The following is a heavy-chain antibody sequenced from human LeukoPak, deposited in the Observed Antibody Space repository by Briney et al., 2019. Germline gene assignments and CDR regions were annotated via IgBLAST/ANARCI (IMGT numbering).Heavy chain of an antibody. CDR2: IKQDGSEK. CDR3: ARIIFEYSSSSMDY. Sequence: GGSLRLSCVTTGFAFSGDWMSWVRQAPGKGLEWVANIKQDGSEKYYVDSVKGRFTISRDNAKNSLYLQMNSLRAEDTAVYYCARIIFEYSSSSMDYWGQGTLVTVSS. CDR1: GFAFSGDW. J-gene: IGHJ4*02. D-gene: IGHD6-6*01. V-gene: IGHV3-7*01.